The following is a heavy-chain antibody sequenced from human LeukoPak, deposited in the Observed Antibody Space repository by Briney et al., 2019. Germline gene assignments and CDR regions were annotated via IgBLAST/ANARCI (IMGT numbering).Heavy chain of an antibody. CDR3: ARRVAVARRDAFDI. V-gene: IGHV1-18*01. CDR2: IGSYNGNT. J-gene: IGHJ3*02. Sequence: ASVNVSCKASGYTFTSYGISWVRQAPGQGLEWMGWIGSYNGNTNYAQKLQGRVTMSTDTSTGTAYMELRSLRSDDTAVYYCARRVAVARRDAFDIWGQGTMVTVSS. CDR1: GYTFTSYG. D-gene: IGHD6-19*01.